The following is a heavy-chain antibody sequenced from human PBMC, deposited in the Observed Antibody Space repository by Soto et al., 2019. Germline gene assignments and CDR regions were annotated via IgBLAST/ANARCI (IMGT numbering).Heavy chain of an antibody. V-gene: IGHV3-11*01. CDR3: ARVCSSFYFDY. CDR1: GFTFSDYY. Sequence: GGSLRLSCAASGFTFSDYYMSWIRQAPGRGLEWVSYISSSGSTIYYADSVKGRFTISRDNAKNSLYLQMNSLRAEDTAVYYCARVCSSFYFDYWGQGTLVTVSS. J-gene: IGHJ4*02. D-gene: IGHD6-13*01. CDR2: ISSSGSTI.